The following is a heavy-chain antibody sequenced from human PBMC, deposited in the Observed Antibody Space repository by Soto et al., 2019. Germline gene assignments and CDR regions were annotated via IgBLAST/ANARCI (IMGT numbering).Heavy chain of an antibody. CDR3: VTDRGRLSSSGYPRRHFDF. D-gene: IGHD6-19*01. CDR1: GGPISGDYY. V-gene: IGHV4-30-4*01. CDR2: IFYSGST. Sequence: SETLSLTCNVSGGPISGDYYWTWIRQPPGRGLGWDGYIFYSGSTYYNPSLKRRGTMSVDTSKKQFSLRLSSARAAGTAVYYCVTDRGRLSSSGYPRRHFDFSGQRRLVADS. J-gene: IGHJ4*02.